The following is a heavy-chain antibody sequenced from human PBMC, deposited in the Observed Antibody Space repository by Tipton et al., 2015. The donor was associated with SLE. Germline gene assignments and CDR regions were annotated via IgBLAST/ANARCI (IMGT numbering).Heavy chain of an antibody. D-gene: IGHD1-7*01. J-gene: IGHJ6*03. Sequence: TLSLTCTVSGGSISGYYWSWIRQPPGKGLEWIGSIFFSGSAYYNPSLKSRVTISVDTSKNHFSLRLNSVTAADTAVYYCARLKGRLELPGYHYYMDVWGKGTTVTVSS. CDR3: ARLKGRLELPGYHYYMDV. V-gene: IGHV4-59*12. CDR1: GGSISGYY. CDR2: IFFSGSA.